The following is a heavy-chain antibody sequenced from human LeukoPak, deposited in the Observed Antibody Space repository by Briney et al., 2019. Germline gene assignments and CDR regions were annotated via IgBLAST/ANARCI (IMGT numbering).Heavy chain of an antibody. J-gene: IGHJ3*02. Sequence: SVKVSCKASGGTFSSYAISWVRHAPGQGLEWRGRIIPIFGTANYAQKFQSTVTITTDESTSTGYVEMSSLGSEDTAVYYCARDLNPFNWGDDAFDIWGQGTMVTVSS. D-gene: IGHD7-27*01. V-gene: IGHV1-69*05. CDR1: GGTFSSYA. CDR2: IIPIFGTA. CDR3: ARDLNPFNWGDDAFDI.